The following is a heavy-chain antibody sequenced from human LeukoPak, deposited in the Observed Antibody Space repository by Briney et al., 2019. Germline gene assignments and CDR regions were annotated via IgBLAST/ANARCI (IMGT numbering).Heavy chain of an antibody. V-gene: IGHV4-39*07. D-gene: IGHD3-10*01. CDR2: IYYSGST. CDR3: ARGMVRGGSYYFDY. CDR1: GGSISSSSYY. Sequence: TSETLSLTCTVSGGSISSSSYYWGCIRQPPGKGLEWIGSIYYSGSTYYNPSLKSRVTISVDTSKNQFSLKLSSVTAADTAAYYCARGMVRGGSYYFDYWGQGTLVTVSS. J-gene: IGHJ4*02.